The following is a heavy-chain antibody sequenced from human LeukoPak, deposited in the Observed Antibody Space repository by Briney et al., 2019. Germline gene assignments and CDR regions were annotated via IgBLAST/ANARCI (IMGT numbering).Heavy chain of an antibody. V-gene: IGHV3-30*04. CDR1: GFTFTSHA. CDR3: ARVDDLDAFEI. D-gene: IGHD2-2*03. J-gene: IGHJ3*02. Sequence: GGSLRLSCAASGFTFTSHAMHWVRQAPGKGLEWVAVISDDGNNKYYADSVKGRFIISRDNSKSTLYLQMTSLRREDTALYYCARVDDLDAFEIWGQGTMVTVSS. CDR2: ISDDGNNK.